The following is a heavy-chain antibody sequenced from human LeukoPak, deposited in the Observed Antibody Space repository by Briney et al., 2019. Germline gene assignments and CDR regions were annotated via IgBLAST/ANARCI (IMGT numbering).Heavy chain of an antibody. CDR1: GGSISSGGYY. CDR2: IYYSGST. CDR3: ARHSSPPGSYYNQKYYFDY. Sequence: SETLSLTCTVSGGSISSGGYYWSWIRQHPGKGLEWIGYIYYSGSTYYSPSLKSRVTISVDTSKNQFSLKLSSVTAADTAVYCCARHSSPPGSYYNQKYYFDYWGQGTLVTVSS. D-gene: IGHD3-10*01. V-gene: IGHV4-31*03. J-gene: IGHJ4*02.